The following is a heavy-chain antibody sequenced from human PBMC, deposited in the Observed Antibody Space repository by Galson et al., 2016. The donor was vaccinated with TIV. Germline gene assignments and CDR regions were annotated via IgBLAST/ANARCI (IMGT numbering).Heavy chain of an antibody. CDR1: GYTFTSFD. CDR2: MYPKSDNR. D-gene: IGHD3-9*01. Sequence: SVKVSCKASGYTFTSFDINWVRQATGQGLEWMGWMYPKSDNRGYAQKFQGRVTMTRDTSISTAYMELSSLTSEDTAVYFCARTDILTGYYGFDVWGQGTLVAVSS. J-gene: IGHJ3*01. V-gene: IGHV1-8*01. CDR3: ARTDILTGYYGFDV.